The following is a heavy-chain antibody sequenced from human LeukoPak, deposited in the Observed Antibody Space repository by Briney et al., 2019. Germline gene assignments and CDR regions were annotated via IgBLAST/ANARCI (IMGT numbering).Heavy chain of an antibody. J-gene: IGHJ6*02. Sequence: GGSLRLSCTASGFTFGDYAMSWVRQAPGKGLEWVGFIRSKANGGTTEYAASVRGRFTISRDDSKSIAYMQMNSLKTEDTAVYFCTRARGRFLEWDYYGMDVWGQGTTVTLSS. CDR3: TRARGRFLEWDYYGMDV. D-gene: IGHD3-3*01. CDR2: IRSKANGGTT. CDR1: GFTFGDYA. V-gene: IGHV3-49*04.